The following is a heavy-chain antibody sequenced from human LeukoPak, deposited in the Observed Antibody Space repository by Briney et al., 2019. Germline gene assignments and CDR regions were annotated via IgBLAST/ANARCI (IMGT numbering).Heavy chain of an antibody. CDR1: GGSISSYY. CDR2: IYYSGST. CDR3: ARVLRSQWLVSGNWFDP. D-gene: IGHD6-19*01. Sequence: PETLSLTCTVSGGSISSYYWSWIRQPPGKGLEWIGYIYYSGSTNYNPSLKSRVTISVDTSKNQFSLKLSSVTAADTTVYYCARVLRSQWLVSGNWFDPWGQGTLVTVSS. V-gene: IGHV4-59*01. J-gene: IGHJ5*02.